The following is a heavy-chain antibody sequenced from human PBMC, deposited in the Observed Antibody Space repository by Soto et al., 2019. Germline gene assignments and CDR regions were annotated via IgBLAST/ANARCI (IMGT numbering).Heavy chain of an antibody. D-gene: IGHD5-18*01. V-gene: IGHV4-59*01. CDR1: GGSISSYY. CDR2: IYYSGST. CDR3: ARDLHSYGHGFDY. J-gene: IGHJ4*02. Sequence: SETLSLTCTVSGGSISSYYWSWIRQPPGKGLEWIGYIYYSGSTNYNPSLKSRVTISVDTSKNQFSLKLSSVTAADTAVYYCARDLHSYGHGFDYWGQGTLVTVSS.